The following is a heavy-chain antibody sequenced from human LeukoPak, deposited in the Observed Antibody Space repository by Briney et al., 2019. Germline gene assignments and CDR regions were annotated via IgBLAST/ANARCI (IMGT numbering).Heavy chain of an antibody. CDR2: IYYSGST. V-gene: IGHV4-30-4*08. J-gene: IGHJ4*02. D-gene: IGHD5-18*01. CDR3: ARGGYSYGTGIDY. Sequence: SQTLFLTCTVSGGSISSGDYYWSWIRQPPGKGLEWIGYIYYSGSTYYNPSLKSRVTISVDTSKNQFSLKLSSVTAADTAVYYCARGGYSYGTGIDYWGQGTLVTVSS. CDR1: GGSISSGDYY.